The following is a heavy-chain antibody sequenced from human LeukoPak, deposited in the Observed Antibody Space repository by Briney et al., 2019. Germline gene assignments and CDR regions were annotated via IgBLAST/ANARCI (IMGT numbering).Heavy chain of an antibody. J-gene: IGHJ4*02. Sequence: PSETLSLTCAVYGGSFIGYYWSWIRQPPGKGLEWIGELNHSGSTNYNPSLKSRVTISVDTSKNQFSLKLSSVTAADTAVYYCARVLHYFDYWGQGTLVTVSS. V-gene: IGHV4-34*01. CDR1: GGSFIGYY. CDR3: ARVLHYFDY. CDR2: LNHSGST.